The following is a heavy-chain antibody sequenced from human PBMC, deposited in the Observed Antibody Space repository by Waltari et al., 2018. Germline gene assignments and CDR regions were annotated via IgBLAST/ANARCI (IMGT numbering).Heavy chain of an antibody. CDR2: IIPILGIA. CDR1: GGTLSSYA. J-gene: IGHJ3*02. D-gene: IGHD3-10*01. V-gene: IGHV1-69*10. Sequence: VQLVQSGAEVKKPGSSVKVSCKASGGTLSSYAISWVRQAPGQGLEWMGGIIPILGIANYAQKFQGRVTITADKSTSTAYMELSSLRSEDTAVYYCARDGSHAFYYGSGSYYSDAFDIWGQGTMVTVSS. CDR3: ARDGSHAFYYGSGSYYSDAFDI.